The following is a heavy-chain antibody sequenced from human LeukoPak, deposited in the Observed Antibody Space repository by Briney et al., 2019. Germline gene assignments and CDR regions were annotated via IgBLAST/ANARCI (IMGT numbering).Heavy chain of an antibody. V-gene: IGHV4-39*07. CDR1: GGSISSGSYY. D-gene: IGHD2-2*01. J-gene: IGHJ5*02. CDR3: ARESDRYCFSTSCPNWFDP. Sequence: SETLSLTCTVSGGSISSGSYYWGWIRQPPGKGLEWIGSLYYSGGTYYNPSLKSRVTMSVDTSKNQFSLKLKSVTAADTAVYYCARESDRYCFSTSCPNWFDPWGQGTLVTVSS. CDR2: LYYSGGT.